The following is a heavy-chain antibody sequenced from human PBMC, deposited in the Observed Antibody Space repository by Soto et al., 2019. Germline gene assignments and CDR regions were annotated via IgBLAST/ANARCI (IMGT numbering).Heavy chain of an antibody. CDR1: GGSISSGAYY. CDR2: IYYNGST. CDR3: AREGDYGDYGSDY. J-gene: IGHJ4*02. D-gene: IGHD4-17*01. Sequence: QVQLQESGPGLVKPSQTLSLTCTVSGGSISSGAYYWSWIRQHPGKGLQWIGYIYYNGSTYYNPSLKNRVTISFDTSKNQFSLKLYSVTAADTAVYYCAREGDYGDYGSDYWGQGTLVTVSS. V-gene: IGHV4-31*03.